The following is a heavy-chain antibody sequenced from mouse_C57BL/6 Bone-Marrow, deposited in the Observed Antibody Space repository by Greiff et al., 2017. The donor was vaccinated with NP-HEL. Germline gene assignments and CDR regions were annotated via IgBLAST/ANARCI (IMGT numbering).Heavy chain of an antibody. CDR2: INPNNGGT. J-gene: IGHJ4*01. CDR3: ARPNYDYDGYAMDY. V-gene: IGHV1-18*01. CDR1: GYTFTDYN. Sequence: VQLQQSGTELVKPGASVKIPCKASGYTFTDYNMHWVKQSHGKSLEWIGDINPNNGGTIYNQKFKGKATLTVDKSSSTAYMELSSLTSEDTAVFYCARPNYDYDGYAMDYWGQGTSVTVSA. D-gene: IGHD2-4*01.